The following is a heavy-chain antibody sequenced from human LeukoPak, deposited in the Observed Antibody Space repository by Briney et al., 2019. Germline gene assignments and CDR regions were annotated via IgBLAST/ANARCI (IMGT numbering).Heavy chain of an antibody. CDR1: GGSISSYH. Sequence: SETLSLTCTVSGGSISSYHWSWIRQPAGKGLEWIGRVYSSGSTKYNPSLKSRVTMSVDKSKNQFSLKMRSVTAADTAVYYCARDYYDSSEGWFDPWGQGTLVTVSS. D-gene: IGHD3-22*01. CDR2: VYSSGST. J-gene: IGHJ5*02. CDR3: ARDYYDSSEGWFDP. V-gene: IGHV4-4*07.